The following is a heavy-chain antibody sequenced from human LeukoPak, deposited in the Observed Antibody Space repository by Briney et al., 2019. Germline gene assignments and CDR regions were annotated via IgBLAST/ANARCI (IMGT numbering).Heavy chain of an antibody. CDR3: ARASVRRRIVY. CDR2: IYYSGRT. Sequence: PSETLSLTCTVSGGSISSGGYYWSWIRQHPGKGLEWIGYIYYSGRTYYNTSLKGRFTSSVDTSKNQFSLKLSSWTAAARAVYFCARASVRRRIVYWGQGTLVTVSS. CDR1: GGSISSGGYY. V-gene: IGHV4-31*03. D-gene: IGHD3-10*01. J-gene: IGHJ4*02.